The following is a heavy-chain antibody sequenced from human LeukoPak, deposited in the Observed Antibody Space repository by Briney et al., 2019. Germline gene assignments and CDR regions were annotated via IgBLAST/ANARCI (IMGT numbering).Heavy chain of an antibody. CDR1: GGSISSSSYY. Sequence: SETLSLTCTVSGGSISSSSYYWRWIRQPPGKGLEWIGRIYISGSASNNYNPSIKSRVTMSVETYKNQFSLKLSSVTAADTAVYYCARDKRVAVAGTYIYYYYMDVWGNGTTVTISS. V-gene: IGHV4-61*02. CDR3: ARDKRVAVAGTYIYYYYMDV. J-gene: IGHJ6*03. CDR2: IYISGSASN. D-gene: IGHD6-19*01.